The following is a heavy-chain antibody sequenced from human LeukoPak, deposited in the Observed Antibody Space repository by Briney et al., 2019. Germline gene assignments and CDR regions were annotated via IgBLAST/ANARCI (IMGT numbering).Heavy chain of an antibody. V-gene: IGHV1-69*01. J-gene: IGHJ4*02. Sequence: GGSLRLSCAASGFTFSSYAISWVRQAPGQGLEWMGGIIPIFGTANYAQKFQGRVTITADESTSTAYMELSSLRSEDTAVYYCARGAYYDILTGYSPFGYWGQGTLVTVSS. CDR1: GFTFSSYA. D-gene: IGHD3-9*01. CDR2: IIPIFGTA. CDR3: ARGAYYDILTGYSPFGY.